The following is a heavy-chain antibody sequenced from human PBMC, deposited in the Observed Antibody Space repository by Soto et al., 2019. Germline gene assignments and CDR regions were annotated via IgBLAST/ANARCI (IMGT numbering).Heavy chain of an antibody. V-gene: IGHV3-30*03. CDR2: ISYDGSNK. J-gene: IGHJ6*02. CDR3: AAETQSYFYGMDV. Sequence: QVQLVESGGGVVQPGRSLRLSCAASGLTFSSSAMHWVRQAPGKGLEWVALISYDGSNKYYVDSVKGRFTISRDNSKNPLDLQMNSLREEDTAVYYCAAETQSYFYGMDVWGQGTTVTVSS. CDR1: GLTFSSSA.